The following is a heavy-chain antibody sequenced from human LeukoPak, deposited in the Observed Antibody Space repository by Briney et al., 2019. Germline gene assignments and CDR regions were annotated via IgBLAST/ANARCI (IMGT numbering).Heavy chain of an antibody. CDR1: GFTFSDYS. CDR2: IGIDSGNT. CDR3: ARAGWMATMRADFDY. V-gene: IGHV3-48*04. D-gene: IGHD5-24*01. Sequence: GGSLRLSCAASGFTFSDYSMNWVRQAPGKGLEWISYIGIDSGNTNYADSVKGRFTISRDNAKNSLYLQMNSLRAEDTAVYYCARAGWMATMRADFDYWGQGTLVTVSS. J-gene: IGHJ4*02.